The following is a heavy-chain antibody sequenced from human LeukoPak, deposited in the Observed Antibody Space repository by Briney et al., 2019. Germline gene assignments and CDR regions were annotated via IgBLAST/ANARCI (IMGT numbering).Heavy chain of an antibody. J-gene: IGHJ4*02. CDR2: IYYSGST. CDR1: GGSIRSYY. D-gene: IGHD2-8*01. V-gene: IGHV4-59*12. Sequence: SETLSLTCTVSGGSIRSYYWTWIRQPPGKGLEWIGYIYYSGSTNYNPSLKSRVTISVDTSKNQFSLKMTSVTAADTAVYYCSRENGAFSPFGYWGQGTLVTVLS. CDR3: SRENGAFSPFGY.